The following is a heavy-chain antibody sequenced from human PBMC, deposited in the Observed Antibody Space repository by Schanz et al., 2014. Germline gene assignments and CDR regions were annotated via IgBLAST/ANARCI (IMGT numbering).Heavy chain of an antibody. D-gene: IGHD3-10*01. CDR2: INPSSGTT. V-gene: IGHV1-46*01. J-gene: IGHJ4*02. Sequence: QVQLVQSGAEVKKPGVSVKVSCKASGYTFTTYYIHWVRQAPGQGLEWMGKINPSSGTTRIAQNFQGRLTVTRDTSTSTVNMELRSLISDDTAVYYCVRDRVSFARGPLGVDWGQGTQVIVSS. CDR3: VRDRVSFARGPLGVD. CDR1: GYTFTTYY.